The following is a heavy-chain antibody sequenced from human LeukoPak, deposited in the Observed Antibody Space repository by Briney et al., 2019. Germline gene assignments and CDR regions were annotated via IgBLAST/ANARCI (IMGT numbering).Heavy chain of an antibody. D-gene: IGHD6-13*01. CDR1: GDRFTSYW. CDR2: IYPGDSDT. CDR3: ARLALLGQQQPLHWFDP. J-gene: IGHJ5*02. V-gene: IGHV5-51*01. Sequence: GESLKISCKGSGDRFTSYWIGWVRQMPGKGLEWMGIIYPGDSDTRYSPSFQGQVTISADKSISTAYLQWSSLKASDTAMYYCARLALLGQQQPLHWFDPWGQGTLVTVSS.